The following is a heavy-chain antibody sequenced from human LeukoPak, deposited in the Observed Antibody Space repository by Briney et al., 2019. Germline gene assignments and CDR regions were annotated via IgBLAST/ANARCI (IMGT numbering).Heavy chain of an antibody. V-gene: IGHV3-23*01. D-gene: IGHD6-6*01. Sequence: PGGSLRLSCEASGFTFSSYAMTWVRQAPGKGLEWVSSTSGSGGSTYYADSVKGRFTISRDNSKNTLYLQMNSLRAEDTATYYCAKCAGMAARRGTDAYWGQGTLVTVSS. J-gene: IGHJ4*02. CDR2: TSGSGGST. CDR3: AKCAGMAARRGTDAY. CDR1: GFTFSSYA.